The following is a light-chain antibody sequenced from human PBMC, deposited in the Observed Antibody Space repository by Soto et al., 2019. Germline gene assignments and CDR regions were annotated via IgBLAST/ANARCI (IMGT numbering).Light chain of an antibody. Sequence: DIQMTQSPSSLSASVGDRVTLTCRASQSISSYLYWYQQKPGKAPKLLISTASSLQSGVPSRFSGSGSGTDFTLTISSLQPEDFATYYCQQSYSSPRTFGQGTKVDIK. CDR3: QQSYSSPRT. CDR2: TAS. J-gene: IGKJ1*01. V-gene: IGKV1-39*01. CDR1: QSISSY.